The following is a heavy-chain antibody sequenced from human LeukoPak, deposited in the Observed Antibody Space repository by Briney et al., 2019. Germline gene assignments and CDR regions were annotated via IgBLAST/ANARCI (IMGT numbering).Heavy chain of an antibody. CDR1: GGSISTGGYY. D-gene: IGHD3-10*01. CDR2: IYYSGST. CDR3: ARVGPLGLWFGERLGYYYYYMDV. V-gene: IGHV4-31*03. Sequence: PSETLSLTCTVSGGSISTGGYYWSWIRQHPGKGLEWIGYIYYSGSTYYNPSLKSRVTISVDTSKNQFPLKLSSVTAADTAVYYCARVGPLGLWFGERLGYYYYYMDVWGKGTTVTVSS. J-gene: IGHJ6*03.